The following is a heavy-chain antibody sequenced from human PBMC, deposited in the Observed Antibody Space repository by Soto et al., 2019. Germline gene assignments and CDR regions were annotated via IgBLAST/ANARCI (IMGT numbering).Heavy chain of an antibody. CDR1: GGSFSGYY. V-gene: IGHV4-34*01. J-gene: IGHJ6*03. CDR2: INHSGST. D-gene: IGHD1-1*01. CDR3: ARGRGTPHYYYYYMDV. Sequence: QVQLQPWGAGLLKPSETLSLTCAVYGGSFSGYYWSWIRQPPGKGLEWIGEINHSGSTNYNPSLKSRVTISVDTSKNQFSLKLSSVTAADAAVYYCARGRGTPHYYYYYMDVWGKGTTVTVSS.